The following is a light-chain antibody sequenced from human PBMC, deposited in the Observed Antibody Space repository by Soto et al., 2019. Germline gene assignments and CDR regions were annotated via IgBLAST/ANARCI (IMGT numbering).Light chain of an antibody. Sequence: EIVLTHSPSALSLSPVERATLSCRASQSVSSYLAWYQQKPGQAPRLLIYDASNRATGIPARFSGSGSGTDFTLTISSLQSEDFAVYYCQQYDNWPWTFGQGTKVDIK. V-gene: IGKV3-11*01. CDR2: DAS. CDR1: QSVSSY. J-gene: IGKJ1*01. CDR3: QQYDNWPWT.